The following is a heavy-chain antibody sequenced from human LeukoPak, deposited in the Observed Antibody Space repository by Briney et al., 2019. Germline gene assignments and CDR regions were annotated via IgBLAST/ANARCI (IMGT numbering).Heavy chain of an antibody. Sequence: ASVKVSCKASGYTFTGYYLHWVRQAPGPGLGWMGWINPYSGGTNYANKFQGRVTMTRDTSISTAYMELSRLRSDDTSVYYCARGGGWGYCTNGVCQGDFDYWGQGTLVTVSS. CDR2: INPYSGGT. D-gene: IGHD2-8*01. J-gene: IGHJ4*02. CDR1: GYTFTGYY. V-gene: IGHV1-2*02. CDR3: ARGGGWGYCTNGVCQGDFDY.